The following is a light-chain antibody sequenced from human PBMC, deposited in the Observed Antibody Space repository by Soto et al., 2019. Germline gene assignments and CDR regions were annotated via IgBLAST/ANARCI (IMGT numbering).Light chain of an antibody. V-gene: IGKV3-15*01. CDR1: QSVSSN. CDR3: QQYNKWPPVT. Sequence: EMVMTQSPATLSVFPGERATLSCRASQSVSSNLAWYQQKPGQAPRLLIYGASTRATGIPARFSGSGSGTEFTLTISSLQSEDFAIYYCQQYNKWPPVTFGGGTKVDI. J-gene: IGKJ4*01. CDR2: GAS.